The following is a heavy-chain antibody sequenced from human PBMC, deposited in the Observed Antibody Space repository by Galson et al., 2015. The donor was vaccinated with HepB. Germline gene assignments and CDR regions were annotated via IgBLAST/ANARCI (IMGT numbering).Heavy chain of an antibody. Sequence: QSGAEVKKPGESLRISCKGSGYSFTSYWISWVRQMPGKGLEWMGRIDPSDSYTNYSPSFQGHVTISADKSISTAYLQWSSLKASDTAMYYCARRRITMVRGDDAFDIWGQGTMVTVSS. J-gene: IGHJ3*02. CDR2: IDPSDSYT. V-gene: IGHV5-10-1*01. D-gene: IGHD3-10*01. CDR3: ARRRITMVRGDDAFDI. CDR1: GYSFTSYW.